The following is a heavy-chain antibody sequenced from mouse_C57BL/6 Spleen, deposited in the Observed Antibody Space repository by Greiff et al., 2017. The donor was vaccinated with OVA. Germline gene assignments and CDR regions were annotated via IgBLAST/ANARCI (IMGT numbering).Heavy chain of an antibody. Sequence: VQLQQSGAELMKPGASVKLSCKAPGSTFPDYWMGWVRRRPGMGLEWFGKILPGIGGTNDNEKFKGKATFTADTSSNTAYMQLSSLITEDSAIYYCATFTSWFAYWGQGTLVTVSA. CDR3: ATFTSWFAY. V-gene: IGHV1-9*01. D-gene: IGHD5-1*01. CDR1: GSTFPDYW. J-gene: IGHJ3*01. CDR2: ILPGIGGT.